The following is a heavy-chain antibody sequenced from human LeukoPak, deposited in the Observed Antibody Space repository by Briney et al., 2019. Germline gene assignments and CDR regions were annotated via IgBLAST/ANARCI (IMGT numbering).Heavy chain of an antibody. J-gene: IGHJ3*02. D-gene: IGHD6-19*01. CDR3: ARARQWLATGDAFDI. V-gene: IGHV4-4*02. Sequence: PSETLSLTCAVSGGPISSSNWWSWVRQPPGKGLEWIGEIYHSGSTNYNPSLKSRVTISVDKSKNQFSLKLSSVTAADTAVYYCARARQWLATGDAFDIWGQGTMVTVSS. CDR1: GGPISSSNW. CDR2: IYHSGST.